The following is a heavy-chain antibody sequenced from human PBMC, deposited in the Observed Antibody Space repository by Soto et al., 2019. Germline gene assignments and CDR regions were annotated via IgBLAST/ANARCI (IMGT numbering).Heavy chain of an antibody. CDR3: ARGPFDP. Sequence: SETLSLTCTVSGGSISSYYWSWIRQPPGKGLEWIGYIYYSGSTNYNPSLKSRVTISVDTSKNQFSLKLSSVTAADTAVYYCARGPFDPWGQGNPANGS. J-gene: IGHJ5*02. V-gene: IGHV4-59*01. CDR2: IYYSGST. CDR1: GGSISSYY.